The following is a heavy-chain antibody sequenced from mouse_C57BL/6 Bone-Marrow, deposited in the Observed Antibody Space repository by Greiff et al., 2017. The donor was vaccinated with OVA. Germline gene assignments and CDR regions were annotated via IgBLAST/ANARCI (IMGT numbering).Heavy chain of an antibody. V-gene: IGHV1-82*01. CDR3: ARKLTGTGLAY. CDR2: IYPGDGDT. Sequence: VKLMESGPELVKPGASVKISCKASGYAFSSSWMNWVKQRPGKGLEWIGRIYPGDGDTNYNGKFKGKATLTADKSSSTAYMQLSSLTSEDSAVYFCARKLTGTGLAYWGQGTLVTVSA. CDR1: GYAFSSSW. J-gene: IGHJ3*01. D-gene: IGHD4-1*01.